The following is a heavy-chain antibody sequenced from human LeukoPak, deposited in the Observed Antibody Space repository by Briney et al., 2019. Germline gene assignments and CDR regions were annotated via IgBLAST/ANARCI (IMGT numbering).Heavy chain of an antibody. J-gene: IGHJ4*02. Sequence: GGSLRLSCAASGFTFSDYYMSWIRQAPGKGLEWVSYISSSGSTIYYADSVKGRFTISRDNAKNSLYLQMNSLRAEDTAVYYCARAPITAAPYYFDYWGQGTLVTVSS. CDR3: ARAPITAAPYYFDY. D-gene: IGHD6-13*01. CDR1: GFTFSDYY. CDR2: ISSSGSTI. V-gene: IGHV3-11*04.